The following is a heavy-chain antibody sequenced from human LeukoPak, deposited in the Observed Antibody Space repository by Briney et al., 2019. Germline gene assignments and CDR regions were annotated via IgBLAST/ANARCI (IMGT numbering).Heavy chain of an antibody. D-gene: IGHD2-2*02. Sequence: GGSLRLSCAASGFTFSSYGMHWVRQAPGKGLEWVAVISYDGSNKYYADSVKGRFTISRDNSKNTLYLQMNSLRAEDTAVYYCAKTFGHTVYYGMDVWGQGTTVTVSS. CDR1: GFTFSSYG. V-gene: IGHV3-30*18. CDR2: ISYDGSNK. CDR3: AKTFGHTVYYGMDV. J-gene: IGHJ6*02.